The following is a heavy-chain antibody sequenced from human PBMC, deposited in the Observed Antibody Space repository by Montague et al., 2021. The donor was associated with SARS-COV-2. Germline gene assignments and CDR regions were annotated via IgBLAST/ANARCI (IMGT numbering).Heavy chain of an antibody. D-gene: IGHD3-10*01. CDR3: ARHITGSGNAFDI. CDR2: IYYTGST. V-gene: IGHV4-39*01. J-gene: IGHJ3*02. Sequence: SETLSLTGTVSGGSVSSSSYYWGWIRQPPGKGLEWIGSIYYTGSTYYNPSLKSRVTIPADTSKNQFSLKLSSVTAADTAVYYCARHITGSGNAFDIWGQGTMVTVSS. CDR1: GGSVSSSSYY.